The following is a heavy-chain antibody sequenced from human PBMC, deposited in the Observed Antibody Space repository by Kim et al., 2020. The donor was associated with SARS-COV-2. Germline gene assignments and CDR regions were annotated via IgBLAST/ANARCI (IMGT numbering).Heavy chain of an antibody. D-gene: IGHD3-10*01. V-gene: IGHV3-48*02. CDR3: ARTANYYGSGSYGWFDP. CDR2: ISSSSSTI. J-gene: IGHJ5*02. CDR1: GFTFSSYS. Sequence: GGSLRLSCAASGFTFSSYSMNWVRQAPGKGLEWVSYISSSSSTIYYADSVKGRFTISRDNAKNSLYLQMNSLRDEDTAVYYCARTANYYGSGSYGWFDPWGQGTLVTVSS.